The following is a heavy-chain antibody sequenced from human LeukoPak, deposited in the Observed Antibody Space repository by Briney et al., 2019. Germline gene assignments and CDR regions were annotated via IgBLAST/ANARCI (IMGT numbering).Heavy chain of an antibody. CDR3: SKVRSSVATRSEYFQR. V-gene: IGHV3-23*01. Sequence: VGSLRLSCAASGFTFSSYAMSWVRQVPGKGLEWVSAISGSGTTTYYADSVKGRFTISRENSRNKLYLQMNKLEEAAVYYCSKVRSSVATRSEYFQRWGQGTLVTVSS. D-gene: IGHD6-6*01. J-gene: IGHJ1*01. CDR2: ISGSGTTT. CDR1: GFTFSSYA.